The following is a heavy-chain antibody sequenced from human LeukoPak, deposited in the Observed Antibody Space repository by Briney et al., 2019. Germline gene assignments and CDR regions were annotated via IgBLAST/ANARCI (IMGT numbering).Heavy chain of an antibody. J-gene: IGHJ3*02. CDR1: GYTFTGYY. Sequence: ASVNVSCKASGYTFTGYYLHWVRQAPGQGLEWMGWINPHSGGTNCSRKFQGRVTMTRDTSINTAYMELSRLRSDDTAVYYCARGDYSNYGAFDIWGQGTMVTVSS. V-gene: IGHV1-2*02. CDR2: INPHSGGT. D-gene: IGHD4-11*01. CDR3: ARGDYSNYGAFDI.